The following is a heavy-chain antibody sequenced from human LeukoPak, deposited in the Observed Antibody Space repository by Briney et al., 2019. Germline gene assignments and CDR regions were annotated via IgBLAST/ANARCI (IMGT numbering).Heavy chain of an antibody. CDR2: IRYDGSNK. J-gene: IGHJ4*02. CDR3: AKGPLRYLDWFGRLPQAFDY. V-gene: IGHV3-30*02. Sequence: GGSLRLSCAASGFTFSSYGMHWVRQAPGKGLEWVAFIRYDGSNKYYADSVKGRFTISRDNSKNTLYLQMNSLRAEDTAVYYCAKGPLRYLDWFGRLPQAFDYWGQGTLVTVSS. CDR1: GFTFSSYG. D-gene: IGHD3-9*01.